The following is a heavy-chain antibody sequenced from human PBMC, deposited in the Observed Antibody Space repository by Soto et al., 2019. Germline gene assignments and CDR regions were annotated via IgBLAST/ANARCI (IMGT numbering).Heavy chain of an antibody. CDR2: IIPIFGTA. V-gene: IGHV1-69*13. D-gene: IGHD6-19*01. J-gene: IGHJ6*02. CDR1: RVAFSKFI. Sequence: ASVKVSCKASRVAFSKFIVTWVRQAPGLGLEWVGGIIPIFGTANCAQKFQGRVTITADESTSTSYMEVNNLRSEDTAVYYCAKVRYSSPMGYYYGMDVWGQGTTVTVSS. CDR3: AKVRYSSPMGYYYGMDV.